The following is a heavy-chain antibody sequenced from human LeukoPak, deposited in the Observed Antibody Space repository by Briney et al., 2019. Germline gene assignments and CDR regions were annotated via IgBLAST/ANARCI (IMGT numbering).Heavy chain of an antibody. CDR2: IIPIFSTA. V-gene: IGHV1-69*05. D-gene: IGHD5-12*01. CDR3: AKGYSGYDPYAFDY. CDR1: GGTFSSYA. Sequence: ASVKVSCKASGGTFSSYAISWVRQAPGQGLEWMGGIIPIFSTANYAQKFQGRVTITTDESTSTAYMELSSLRSEDTAVYYCAKGYSGYDPYAFDYWGQGTLVTVSS. J-gene: IGHJ4*02.